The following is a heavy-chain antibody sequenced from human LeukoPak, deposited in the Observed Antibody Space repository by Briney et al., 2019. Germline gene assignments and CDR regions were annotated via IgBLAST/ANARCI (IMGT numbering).Heavy chain of an antibody. Sequence: GGSLRLSCAASGFTFSSYAMSWVRQAPGKGLEWVSAISGSGDNTYYADSVKGRFTISRDNSKNTLYLQMNSLRAEDTAVYYCAKMVLLIYYYMDVWGKGTTVTVSS. J-gene: IGHJ6*03. D-gene: IGHD3-10*01. CDR1: GFTFSSYA. CDR2: ISGSGDNT. V-gene: IGHV3-23*01. CDR3: AKMVLLIYYYMDV.